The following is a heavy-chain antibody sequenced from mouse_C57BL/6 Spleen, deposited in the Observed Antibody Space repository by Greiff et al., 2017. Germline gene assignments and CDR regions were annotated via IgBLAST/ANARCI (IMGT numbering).Heavy chain of an antibody. CDR2: ISYDGSN. D-gene: IGHD4-1*01. CDR3: AREGLTGTLFDY. J-gene: IGHJ2*01. V-gene: IGHV3-6*01. Sequence: EVQVVESGPGLVKPSQSLSLTCSVTGYSITSGYYWNWIRQFPGNKLEWMGYISYDGSNNYNPSLKNRISITRDTSKNQFFLKLNSVTTEDTATYYCAREGLTGTLFDYWGQGTTLTVSS. CDR1: GYSITSGYY.